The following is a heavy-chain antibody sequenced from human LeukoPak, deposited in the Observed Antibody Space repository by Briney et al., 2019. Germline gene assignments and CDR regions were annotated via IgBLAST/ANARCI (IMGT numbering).Heavy chain of an antibody. CDR3: VRDWDNGRAERPA. V-gene: IGHV3-53*01. CDR1: GFTVSGNY. D-gene: IGHD2-8*01. Sequence: GGSLRLSCAASGFTVSGNYMSWVRQAPGKGLECVAVIFSGGDTYYADSVKGRFTFSRDKSMNTLYLQMNSLRAEDTAVYYCVRDWDNGRAERPAWGQGTLVTVFS. CDR2: IFSGGDT. J-gene: IGHJ5*02.